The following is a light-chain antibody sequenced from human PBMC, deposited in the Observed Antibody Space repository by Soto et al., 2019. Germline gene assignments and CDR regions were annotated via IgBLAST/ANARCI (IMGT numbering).Light chain of an antibody. J-gene: IGLJ2*01. CDR1: NIGSKS. Sequence: SYELTQPPSVSVAPGKTARITCGGNNIGSKSVHCYQQKPGQAPVLVIYYDSDRPSGIPERFSGSNSGNTATLTISRVEAGDEADYYGQVWDSSSDPVVFGGGTKLTV. CDR3: QVWDSSSDPVV. CDR2: YDS. V-gene: IGLV3-21*04.